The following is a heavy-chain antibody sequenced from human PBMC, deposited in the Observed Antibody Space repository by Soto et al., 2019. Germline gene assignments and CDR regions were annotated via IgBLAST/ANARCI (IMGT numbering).Heavy chain of an antibody. V-gene: IGHV4-31*03. Sequence: SETLSLTCTVSGGSTSSGGFYWSWIRQHPGKGLEWIGYIYYSGISYYNPSLKSRVSISLDASRNQFSMTLNSVTAADTAVYYCARNGYTYGMDVWGQGATVTVSS. CDR1: GGSTSSGGFY. J-gene: IGHJ6*02. D-gene: IGHD5-18*01. CDR2: IYYSGIS. CDR3: ARNGYTYGMDV.